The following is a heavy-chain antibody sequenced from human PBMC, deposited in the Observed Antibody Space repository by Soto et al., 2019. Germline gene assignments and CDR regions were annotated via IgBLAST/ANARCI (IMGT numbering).Heavy chain of an antibody. D-gene: IGHD3-9*01. CDR1: GFTFSSYT. CDR2: ISYDGGDK. CDR3: VTDAQNSEWLTLGY. Sequence: SLRLSCAASGFTFSSYTMHWVRQTPGKGLEWVAHISYDGGDKYYADSVKGRFTISRDNAKNSIYLQMDSLRADDTAVYYCVTDAQNSEWLTLGYWGQGTLVTVSS. J-gene: IGHJ4*02. V-gene: IGHV3-30-3*01.